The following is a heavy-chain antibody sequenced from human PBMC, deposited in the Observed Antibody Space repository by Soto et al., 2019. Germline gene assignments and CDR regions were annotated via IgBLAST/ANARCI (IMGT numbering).Heavy chain of an antibody. CDR2: IMPVFPTP. CDR3: ARDKDRQQLGGNYYYIMDV. CDR1: GGTFRTSA. Sequence: QVQLVQSGAEVKKPGSSVRVSCKTSGGTFRTSALSWVRQAPGQGLEWMGGIMPVFPTPDYAQKFQGRVTITADESTSKAYLELSSLRSEDTAVYYCARDKDRQQLGGNYYYIMDVWGQGTTVTVSS. V-gene: IGHV1-69*12. D-gene: IGHD3-3*02. J-gene: IGHJ6*02.